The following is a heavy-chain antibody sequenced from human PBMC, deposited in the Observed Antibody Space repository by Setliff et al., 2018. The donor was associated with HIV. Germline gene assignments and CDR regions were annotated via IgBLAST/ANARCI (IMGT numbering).Heavy chain of an antibody. CDR3: AKMDVVVIPAAIRY. V-gene: IGHV3-23*01. D-gene: IGHD2-2*01. CDR2: ISGSGGNT. CDR1: GFTFRSYA. J-gene: IGHJ4*02. Sequence: GGSLRLSCGASGFTFRSYAMNWVRQAPGKGLEWVSTISGSGGNTHYADSVKGRFTIFRDNPKNTLYLQMNSLRAEDTAVYYCAKMDVVVIPAAIRYWGQGTLVTVSS.